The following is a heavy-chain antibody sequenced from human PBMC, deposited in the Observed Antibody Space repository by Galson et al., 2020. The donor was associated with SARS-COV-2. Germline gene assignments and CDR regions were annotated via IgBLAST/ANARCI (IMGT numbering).Heavy chain of an antibody. V-gene: IGHV1-18*01. Sequence: ASVKVSCKASGYTFTSYGISWVRQAPGQGLEWMGWISAYNGNTNYAQKLQGRVTMTTDTSTSTAYMELRSLRSDDTAVYYCARDLLDNDVEWEQTSPEGWFDPWGQGTLVTVSS. CDR2: ISAYNGNT. D-gene: IGHD1-26*01. CDR3: ARDLLDNDVEWEQTSPEGWFDP. CDR1: GYTFTSYG. J-gene: IGHJ5*02.